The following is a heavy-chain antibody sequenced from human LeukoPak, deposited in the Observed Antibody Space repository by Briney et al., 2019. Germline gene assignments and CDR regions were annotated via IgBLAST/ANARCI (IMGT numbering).Heavy chain of an antibody. V-gene: IGHV3-48*03. D-gene: IGHD6-6*01. CDR3: AREEYSSSQEDY. Sequence: GGSLRLSCAASGFTFSSYEMNWVRQAPGKGLEWVSYISSSGSTIYYADSVKGRFTISRDNAKNSLYLQMNSLRAEDTAVYYCAREEYSSSQEDYWGQETLVTVSS. CDR2: ISSSGSTI. CDR1: GFTFSSYE. J-gene: IGHJ4*02.